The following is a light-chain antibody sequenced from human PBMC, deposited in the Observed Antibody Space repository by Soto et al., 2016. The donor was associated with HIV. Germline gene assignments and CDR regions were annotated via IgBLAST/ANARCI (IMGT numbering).Light chain of an antibody. J-gene: IGLJ1*01. CDR2: QDT. Sequence: SYELTQPPSVSVSPGQTASITCSGRNLGNTYASWYQQKPGQSPLMVIYQDTKRPSGIPDRFSGSNSGDTVSLTITGAQADDEADYYCLSWDNGDVFGSGTKVTVL. V-gene: IGLV3-1*01. CDR3: LSWDNGDV. CDR1: NLGNTY.